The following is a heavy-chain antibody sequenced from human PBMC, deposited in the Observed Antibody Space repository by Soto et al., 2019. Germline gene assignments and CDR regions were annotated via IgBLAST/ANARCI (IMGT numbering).Heavy chain of an antibody. D-gene: IGHD1-1*01. CDR2: SRDKAHSYTT. J-gene: IGHJ4*02. V-gene: IGHV3-72*01. CDR1: GFTFTDHA. CDR3: VRVATTSYHFDY. Sequence: EVQLVESGGGLVQPGGSLRLSCAASGFTFTDHAMDWVRQAPGKGLEWVGRSRDKAHSYTTEYAASVKGRFTISRDVSKNSLYLEMNSLKTEDTAVYFCVRVATTSYHFDYWGQGTLVTVSS.